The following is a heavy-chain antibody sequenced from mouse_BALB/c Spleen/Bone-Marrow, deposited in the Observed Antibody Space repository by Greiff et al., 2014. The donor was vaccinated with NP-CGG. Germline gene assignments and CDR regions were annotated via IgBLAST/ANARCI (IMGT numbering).Heavy chain of an antibody. J-gene: IGHJ1*01. CDR3: ARLNYYGNLFV. Sequence: VQLKESGGGLVQPGGSLKLSCAASGFDFSRYWMGWVRQAPGKGLEWIGEINPDSNTINYTPSLKDKFIISRDNAKNTLYLQMSKVRSEDTALYYCARLNYYGNLFVWGAGTTVTVSS. V-gene: IGHV4-1*02. CDR2: INPDSNTI. D-gene: IGHD1-1*01. CDR1: GFDFSRYW.